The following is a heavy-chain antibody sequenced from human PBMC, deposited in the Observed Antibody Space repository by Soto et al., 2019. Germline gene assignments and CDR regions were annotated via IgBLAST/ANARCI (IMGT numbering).Heavy chain of an antibody. CDR3: TTDRSYDSSGYYLYYFDF. Sequence: GGSLRLSCAASGFTFSNARMNWVRQAPGKGLEWVGRIKSKTDGGTTDYAAPVKGRFTISRDDSKNTLYMQMNSLKTEDTAVYYCTTDRSYDSSGYYLYYFDFRGQGTLVTVSS. V-gene: IGHV3-15*07. D-gene: IGHD3-22*01. CDR1: GFTFSNAR. CDR2: IKSKTDGGTT. J-gene: IGHJ4*02.